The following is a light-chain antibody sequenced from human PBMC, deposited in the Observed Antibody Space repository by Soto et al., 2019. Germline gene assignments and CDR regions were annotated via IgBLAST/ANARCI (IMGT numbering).Light chain of an antibody. V-gene: IGKV3-11*01. J-gene: IGKJ5*01. Sequence: EIVWTQAPATLSCSPGERATLSVRASQSVSSYLAWYQQKPGQAPRLLIYDASNRATGIPARFSGSGSGTDFTLTISSLEPEDFAVYYCQQRSNWPSITFGQGTRLEI. CDR3: QQRSNWPSIT. CDR2: DAS. CDR1: QSVSSY.